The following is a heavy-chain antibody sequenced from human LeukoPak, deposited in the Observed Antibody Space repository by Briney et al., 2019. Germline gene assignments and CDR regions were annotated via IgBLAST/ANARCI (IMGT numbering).Heavy chain of an antibody. CDR1: GGSISSYS. V-gene: IGHV4-59*08. J-gene: IGHJ4*02. D-gene: IGHD2-2*01. CDR2: MYSRGST. Sequence: PSETLSLTCTVSGGSISSYSWSWIRQPPGKGLEWIGYMYSRGSTKYNPSLKSRVTISVDTSKSQFSLKLTSVTAADTAVYYCARLGIGVVPSAMLGDYYFDYWGQGTLVTVSS. CDR3: ARLGIGVVPSAMLGDYYFDY.